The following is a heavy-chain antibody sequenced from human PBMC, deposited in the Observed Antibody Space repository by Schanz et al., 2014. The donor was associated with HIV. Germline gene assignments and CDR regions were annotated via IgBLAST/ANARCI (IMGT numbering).Heavy chain of an antibody. J-gene: IGHJ4*02. CDR1: GFTFSGYY. D-gene: IGHD2-15*01. V-gene: IGHV3-11*01. Sequence: QVPLVESGGTLVNPGSSLRLSCAASGFTFSGYYMSWIRQAPGKGLEWISYISSGGSTRHYADYVKGRFTVSRDNAKNSLYLQMNSMNPEDTAVYYCARDLCGKDDYWGQGTLVTVSS. CDR3: ARDLCGKDDY. CDR2: ISSGGSTR.